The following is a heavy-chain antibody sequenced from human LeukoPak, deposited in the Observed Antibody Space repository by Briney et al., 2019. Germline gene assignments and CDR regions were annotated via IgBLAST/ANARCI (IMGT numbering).Heavy chain of an antibody. Sequence: SETLSLTCTVSGVSVTSLYWSWLRQPAGKGLEWIGRIYTSGSTSYNPSLRSRLTMSVDTSKNQFSLNLSSVTAADTAVYYCARFTKDSSSSSGYYFDYWGQGTLVTVSS. J-gene: IGHJ4*02. CDR2: IYTSGST. CDR3: ARFTKDSSSSSGYYFDY. D-gene: IGHD6-13*01. CDR1: GVSVTSLY. V-gene: IGHV4-4*07.